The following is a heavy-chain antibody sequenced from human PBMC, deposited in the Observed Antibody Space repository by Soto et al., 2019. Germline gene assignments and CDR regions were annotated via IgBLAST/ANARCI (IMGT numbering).Heavy chain of an antibody. D-gene: IGHD6-19*01. J-gene: IGHJ4*02. V-gene: IGHV3-30*18. CDR1: GFTFSDYA. Sequence: VQLVESGGGVVQPGRSLRLSCAASGFTFSDYAMHWVRQAPGKGLEWVAVVSHDGRNTHYADSLKGRFPISRDSSKNTVSREMTSLRAEDTAVYYCAKGGRQWLVTSDFNYWGQGALVTVSS. CDR2: VSHDGRNT. CDR3: AKGGRQWLVTSDFNY.